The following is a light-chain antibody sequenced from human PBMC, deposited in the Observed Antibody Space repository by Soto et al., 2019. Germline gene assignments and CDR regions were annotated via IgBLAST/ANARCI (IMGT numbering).Light chain of an antibody. J-gene: IGKJ1*01. CDR2: GAS. CDR1: QSVSSSY. V-gene: IGKV3-20*01. Sequence: EIVWTQAPGTLSFSPGERATLSGGALQSVSSSYLAWYQQRPGQAPRLLIYGASIRATGIPDRFSGSGSGTDFTLPISRLEPEDFAVYFCQQHGSSPWTFGQGTKVDIK. CDR3: QQHGSSPWT.